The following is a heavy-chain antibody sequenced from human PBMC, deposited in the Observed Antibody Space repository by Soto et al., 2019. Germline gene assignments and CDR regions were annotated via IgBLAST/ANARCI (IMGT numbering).Heavy chain of an antibody. Sequence: ASVKDSCKASGYTFTGYYMHWVRQAPGQGLEGVGWINPNRGGTNYAQRFQGWVAMTRDTSISTAYMKLSILRSDDTAVYYCARARLPATPGYSSGWPDIVGMGVWGQGTTVTVSS. CDR1: GYTFTGYY. J-gene: IGHJ6*02. CDR2: INPNRGGT. D-gene: IGHD6-19*01. V-gene: IGHV1-2*04. CDR3: ARARLPATPGYSSGWPDIVGMGV.